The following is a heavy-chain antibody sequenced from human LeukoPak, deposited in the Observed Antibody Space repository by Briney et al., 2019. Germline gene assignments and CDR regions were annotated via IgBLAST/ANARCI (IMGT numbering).Heavy chain of an antibody. V-gene: IGHV1-18*01. Sequence: GASVKVSCKASGYTFTSYGISWVRQAPGQGLEWMGWISAYNGNTNYAQKLQGRVTMTTDTSTSTAYMELRSPRSDDTAVYYCARDGAGDYTYYYYGMDVWGQGTTVTVSS. J-gene: IGHJ6*02. CDR2: ISAYNGNT. D-gene: IGHD4-17*01. CDR1: GYTFTSYG. CDR3: ARDGAGDYTYYYYGMDV.